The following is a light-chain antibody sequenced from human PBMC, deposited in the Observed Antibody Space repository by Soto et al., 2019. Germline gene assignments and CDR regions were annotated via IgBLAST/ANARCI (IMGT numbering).Light chain of an antibody. CDR1: SSDVGDYNY. Sequence: QSVLTQPASVSGSPGQSITISCTGSSSDVGDYNYVSWYQQHPGKAPKLMIYEVNNRPSGVSDRFSGSKSGNTASLTISGLQAEDEADYYCSSYTSSNTLLFGGGTKVTVL. J-gene: IGLJ2*01. CDR2: EVN. CDR3: SSYTSSNTLL. V-gene: IGLV2-14*01.